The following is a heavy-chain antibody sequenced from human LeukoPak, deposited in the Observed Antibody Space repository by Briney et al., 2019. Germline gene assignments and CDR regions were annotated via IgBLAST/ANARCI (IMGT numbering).Heavy chain of an antibody. CDR3: AVNYYDSSGYRF. CDR2: INHSGST. D-gene: IGHD3-22*01. J-gene: IGHJ4*02. V-gene: IGHV4-34*01. CDR1: GGSFSGYY. Sequence: SETLSLTCAVYGGSFSGYYWSWIRQPPGKGLEWIGEINHSGSTNYNPSLKSRVTISVDTSKSQFSLKLSSVTAADTAVYYCAVNYYDSSGYRFWGQGTLVTVSS.